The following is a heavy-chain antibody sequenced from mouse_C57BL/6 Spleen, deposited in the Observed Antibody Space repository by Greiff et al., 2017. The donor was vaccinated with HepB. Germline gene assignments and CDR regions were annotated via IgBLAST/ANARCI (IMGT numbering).Heavy chain of an antibody. CDR1: GYTFTSYG. D-gene: IGHD3-1*01. CDR3: AQEGARAIDY. V-gene: IGHV1-81*01. CDR2: IYPRSGNT. J-gene: IGHJ4*01. Sequence: QVQLKQSGAELARPGASVKLSCKASGYTFTSYGISWVKQRTGQGLEWIGEIYPRSGNTYYNEKFKGKATLTADKSSSTAYMELRSLTSEDSAVYFCAQEGARAIDYWGQGASVTVSS.